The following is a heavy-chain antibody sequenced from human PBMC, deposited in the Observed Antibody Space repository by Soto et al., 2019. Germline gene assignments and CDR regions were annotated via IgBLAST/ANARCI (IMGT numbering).Heavy chain of an antibody. CDR3: ARAKQWVIRGNYYYNGIDA. J-gene: IGHJ6*02. D-gene: IGHD6-19*01. CDR1: GGSFSSFS. Sequence: SVKVSCKASGGSFSSFSINWVRQAPGQGLEWMGRIIPLRGTTDYAAKFQGRVTINADKSTSTAYMELNSLRSEDTAVYYCARAKQWVIRGNYYYNGIDAWGQGITVTVSS. V-gene: IGHV1-69*08. CDR2: IIPLRGTT.